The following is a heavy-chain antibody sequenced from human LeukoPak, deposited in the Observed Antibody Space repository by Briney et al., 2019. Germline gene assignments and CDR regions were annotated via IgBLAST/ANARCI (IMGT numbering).Heavy chain of an antibody. CDR2: IIPILGIA. CDR3: ARASSAGTTSTLDY. CDR1: GGTFSSYA. Sequence: SVKVSCKASGGTFSSYAISWVRQVPGQGLEWMGRIIPILGIANYAQKFQGRVTITADKSTTTAYMELSSLRSEDTAVYYCARASSAGTTSTLDYWGQGTLVTVSS. J-gene: IGHJ4*02. D-gene: IGHD1-7*01. V-gene: IGHV1-69*04.